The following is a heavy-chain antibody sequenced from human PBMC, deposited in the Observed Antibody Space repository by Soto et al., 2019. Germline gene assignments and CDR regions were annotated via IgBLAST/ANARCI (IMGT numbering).Heavy chain of an antibody. Sequence: ETLSLTCTVSGGSISSYYWSWIRQPPGKGLEWIGYIYYSGSTNYNPSLKSRVTISVDTSKNQFSLKLSSVTAADTAVYYCARLPTSCSSTSCYSFDYWGQGTLVTVSS. CDR2: IYYSGST. D-gene: IGHD2-2*01. J-gene: IGHJ4*02. CDR1: GGSISSYY. CDR3: ARLPTSCSSTSCYSFDY. V-gene: IGHV4-59*01.